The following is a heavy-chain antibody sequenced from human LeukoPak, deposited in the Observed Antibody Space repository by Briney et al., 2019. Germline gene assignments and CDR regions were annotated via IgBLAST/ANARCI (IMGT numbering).Heavy chain of an antibody. CDR1: GYTFTGYN. D-gene: IGHD2-15*01. CDR2: SNPHTGGT. CDR3: ARVALDCSGGSCYFTYFDY. V-gene: IGHV1-2*02. J-gene: IGHJ4*02. Sequence: ASLKVSCKASGYTFTGYNMHWVRHAPGQGLEWIGWSNPHTGGTNYAHKFQGRVTMTRDTSISTAYMELSRLRSDDTAVYYCARVALDCSGGSCYFTYFDYWGQGTLVTVSS.